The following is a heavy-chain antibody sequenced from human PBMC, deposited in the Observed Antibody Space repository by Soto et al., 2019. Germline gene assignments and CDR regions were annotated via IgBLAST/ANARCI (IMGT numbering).Heavy chain of an antibody. D-gene: IGHD3-16*01. J-gene: IGHJ5*01. V-gene: IGHV2-5*02. CDR1: GFSLTEIGGG. CDR3: AHNFPGGGSNTGARFHS. CDR2: VFWDDDK. Sequence: QITLKESGPPLVKPTQPLTLTCSCSGFSLTEIGGGVGWIRQPPGKALEFLALVFWDDDKRYQPSLRTRLTIPQDTSTNQVVVTMANMDPVDTATYSYAHNFPGGGSNTGARFHSSGHGTLVLVSS.